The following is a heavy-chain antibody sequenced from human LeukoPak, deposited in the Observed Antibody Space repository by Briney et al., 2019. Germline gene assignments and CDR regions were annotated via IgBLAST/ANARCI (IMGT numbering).Heavy chain of an antibody. J-gene: IGHJ4*02. CDR1: GGTFSSYA. D-gene: IGHD5-18*01. CDR2: IIPIFGTA. Sequence: RASVKVSCKASGGTFSSYAISWVRQAPGQGLEWMGGIIPIFGTANYAQKFQGRVTITADESTSTAYMELSSLRVEDTAVYYCAKESHPLDTAMATVYWGQGTLVTVSS. CDR3: AKESHPLDTAMATVY. V-gene: IGHV1-69*01.